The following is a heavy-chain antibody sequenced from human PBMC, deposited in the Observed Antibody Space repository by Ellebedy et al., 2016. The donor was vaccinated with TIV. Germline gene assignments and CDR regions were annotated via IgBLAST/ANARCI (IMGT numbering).Heavy chain of an antibody. CDR3: ATLIWQAAPVGH. CDR2: INPNSGGT. J-gene: IGHJ4*02. CDR1: GYTFTGYY. V-gene: IGHV1-2*02. Sequence: ASVKVSCKASGYTFTGYYMHWVRQAPGQGLEWMGWINPNSGGTNYAQKFQGRVTISADTSRDTAYMELSSLRSEDTALYYCATLIWQAAPVGHWGQGTLVTVSS.